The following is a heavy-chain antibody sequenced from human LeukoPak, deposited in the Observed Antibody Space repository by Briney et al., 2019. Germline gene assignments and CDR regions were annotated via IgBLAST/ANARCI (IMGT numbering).Heavy chain of an antibody. CDR2: INPSGGST. D-gene: IGHD3-22*01. CDR3: ARVGDTYYYDSSGQFDY. Sequence: ALVKVSCKASGYTFTSYYMHWVRQAPGQGLEWMGIINPSGGSTSYAQKFQGRVTMTRDMSTSTVYMELSSLRSEDTAVYYCARVGDTYYYDSSGQFDYWGQGTLVTVSS. CDR1: GYTFTSYY. V-gene: IGHV1-46*01. J-gene: IGHJ4*02.